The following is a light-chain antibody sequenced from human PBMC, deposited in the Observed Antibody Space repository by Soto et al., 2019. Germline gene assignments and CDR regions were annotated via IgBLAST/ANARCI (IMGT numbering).Light chain of an antibody. CDR3: QKYSSAPFT. CDR1: QGISNY. J-gene: IGKJ3*01. V-gene: IGKV1-27*01. Sequence: DIQMTQSPSSLSASVGDRVTITCRASQGISNYVAWYQQKPGTAPKVLISAASTLQSGIPSRFSGSGFGTDVTLNISSLQPEDVATYYFQKYSSAPFTFGPGTKVEIK. CDR2: AAS.